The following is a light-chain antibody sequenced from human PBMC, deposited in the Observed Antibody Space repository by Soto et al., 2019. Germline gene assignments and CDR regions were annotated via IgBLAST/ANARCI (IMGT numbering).Light chain of an antibody. V-gene: IGKV3-11*01. CDR3: QHSINWPWT. Sequence: EHVLTQTPGMLYVYAGETVALSCRASQSFSSYLAWYQQRPGQAPRLLIYDASYRATGIPARFSGSGSGTDFTLTISSLEPEDFAVYYCQHSINWPWTSGQGTQVDIK. J-gene: IGKJ1*01. CDR2: DAS. CDR1: QSFSSY.